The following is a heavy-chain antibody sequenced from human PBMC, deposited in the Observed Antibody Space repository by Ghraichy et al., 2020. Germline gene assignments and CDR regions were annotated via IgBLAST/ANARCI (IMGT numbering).Heavy chain of an antibody. CDR2: INPSGGST. D-gene: IGHD3-9*01. Sequence: ASVKVSCKASGYTFTSYYMHWVRQAPGQGLEWMGIINPSGGSTSYAQKFQGLVTMTRDTSTSTVYMELSSLRSEDTAVYYCAREAGLNAQTYYDILTGYYTSAYYFDYWGQGTLVTVSS. J-gene: IGHJ4*02. CDR1: GYTFTSYY. V-gene: IGHV1-46*01. CDR3: AREAGLNAQTYYDILTGYYTSAYYFDY.